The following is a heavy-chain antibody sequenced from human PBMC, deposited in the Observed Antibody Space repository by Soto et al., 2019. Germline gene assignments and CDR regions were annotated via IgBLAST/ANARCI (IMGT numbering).Heavy chain of an antibody. Sequence: GESLKISCAASGFPFSRYSMNWVRPAPGKGPEWVSYISGSSRTLYYADSVKGRFTISRDNAKNTLYLQMNSLRAEDTAVYYCARDWHQYSWGQGTLVTVSS. CDR3: ARDWHQYS. J-gene: IGHJ4*02. CDR1: GFPFSRYS. V-gene: IGHV3-48*04. CDR2: ISGSSRTL. D-gene: IGHD2-2*01.